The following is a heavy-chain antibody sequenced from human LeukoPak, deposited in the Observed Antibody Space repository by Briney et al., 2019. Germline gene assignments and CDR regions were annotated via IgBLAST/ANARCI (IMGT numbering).Heavy chain of an antibody. CDR2: MSPNSGNT. CDR3: VRTPPNWGADY. Sequence: ASVKVSCKAPGYIFTSYDINWVRQATGQGLEWMGWMSPNSGNTGYAQKFQDRVTMTRNNAISTAYMELTSLRSEDTAVYYCVRTPPNWGADYWGQGTLVTVSS. V-gene: IGHV1-8*01. D-gene: IGHD7-27*01. CDR1: GYIFTSYD. J-gene: IGHJ4*02.